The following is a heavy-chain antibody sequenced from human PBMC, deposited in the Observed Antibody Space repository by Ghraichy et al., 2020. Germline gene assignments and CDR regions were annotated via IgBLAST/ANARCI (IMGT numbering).Heavy chain of an antibody. CDR1: GGSISSYY. D-gene: IGHD6-19*01. CDR2: IYYSGST. Sequence: SETLSLTCTVSGGSISSYYWGWIRQPPGKGLEWIGYIYYSGSTYYNPSLQSRVTISVDTSKNQFSLKVTSVTAADTALYYCARTKGQWLANAFDVWGQGTMLTVSS. CDR3: ARTKGQWLANAFDV. V-gene: IGHV4-59*01. J-gene: IGHJ3*01.